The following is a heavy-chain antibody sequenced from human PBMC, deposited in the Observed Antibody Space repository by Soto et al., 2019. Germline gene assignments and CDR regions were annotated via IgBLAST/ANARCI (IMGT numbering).Heavy chain of an antibody. Sequence: GGSLRLSCAASGFTFSSYGMHWVRQAPGKGQEWVAAIWYDGSNKYYADSVKGRFTISRDNSKNTLYLQMNSLRAEDTAVYYCVRADYYDISGYWYYYYYGMDVWGQGTSVTVSS. CDR1: GFTFSSYG. CDR3: VRADYYDISGYWYYYYYGMDV. D-gene: IGHD3-22*01. CDR2: IWYDGSNK. V-gene: IGHV3-33*01. J-gene: IGHJ6*01.